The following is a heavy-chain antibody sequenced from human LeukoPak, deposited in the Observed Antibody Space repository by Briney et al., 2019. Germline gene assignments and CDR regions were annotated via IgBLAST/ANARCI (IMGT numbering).Heavy chain of an antibody. Sequence: PGGSLRLSRAASGFTVSSNYMSWVRQAPGKGLERVSFIYSGGSTYYADSVKGRFTISRDNSKNTLYLQMNSLRAEDTAVYYCARGGYSYGNYYWYFDLWGRGTLVTVSS. CDR1: GFTVSSNY. CDR3: ARGGYSYGNYYWYFDL. J-gene: IGHJ2*01. CDR2: IYSGGST. D-gene: IGHD5-18*01. V-gene: IGHV3-53*01.